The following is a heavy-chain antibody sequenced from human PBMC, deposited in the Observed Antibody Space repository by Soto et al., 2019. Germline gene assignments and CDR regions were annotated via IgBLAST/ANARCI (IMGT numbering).Heavy chain of an antibody. J-gene: IGHJ2*01. CDR1: GVTFKDYG. CDR2: ISYDGKQT. Sequence: GGSLRLSCGAPGVTFKDYGMHWVRQAPGKGLEWVAVISYDGKQTYYADSVKGRFTISKDKSKRTLFLQMNSPRVDDTAVYYCARDGWGSNWYFDLWGRGTLVTVSS. CDR3: ARDGWGSNWYFDL. D-gene: IGHD3-16*01. V-gene: IGHV3-30*03.